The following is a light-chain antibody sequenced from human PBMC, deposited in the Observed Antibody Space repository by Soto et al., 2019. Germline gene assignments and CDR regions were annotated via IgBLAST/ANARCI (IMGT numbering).Light chain of an antibody. CDR3: SSYTSSATLV. CDR2: DVS. CDR1: SSDVGIYNY. V-gene: IGLV2-14*01. J-gene: IGLJ2*01. Sequence: QSVLTQPASVSGSPGQSITISCTGTSSDVGIYNYVSWYQQHPGKAPKLMIYDVSIRPSAVSNRFSGSKSGNTASLTISGLQAEDEADYYCSSYTSSATLVFGGGTKLTVL.